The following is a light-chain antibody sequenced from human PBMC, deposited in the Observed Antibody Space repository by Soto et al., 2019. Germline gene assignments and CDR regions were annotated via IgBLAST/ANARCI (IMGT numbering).Light chain of an antibody. V-gene: IGKV1-5*01. J-gene: IGKJ1*01. CDR1: QNINRW. CDR2: DAS. CDR3: QQYNSYSWT. Sequence: DIQMTQSPSTLSAFVGDRVTITCRASQNINRWLAWYQQKPGKAPKLLIYDASTLESGVPSGFSGSGSGTEFTLTISSLQPEDFATYYCQQYNSYSWTFGQGTKVDI.